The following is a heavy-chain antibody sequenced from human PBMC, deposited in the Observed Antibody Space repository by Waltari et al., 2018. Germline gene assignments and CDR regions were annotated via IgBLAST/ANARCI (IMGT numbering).Heavy chain of an antibody. V-gene: IGHV3-7*01. CDR2: IVQDGSKG. Sequence: EVHLVESGGGLVHPGGSLRLSCVTSGFTFTETWMTWVRQAPGKGLEWVANIVQDGSKGYYGDSVKGRFTISRDNAKNTVFLQMNSLRGEDTAVYYCTRHDLHRFEYWGQGTLATVSS. CDR3: TRHDLHRFEY. J-gene: IGHJ4*02. CDR1: GFTFTETW.